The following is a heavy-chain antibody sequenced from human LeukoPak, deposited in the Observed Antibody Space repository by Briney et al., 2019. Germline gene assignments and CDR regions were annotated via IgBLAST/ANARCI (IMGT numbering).Heavy chain of an antibody. CDR1: GGSISSSSYY. CDR2: IYYSGST. D-gene: IGHD3-10*01. J-gene: IGHJ3*02. CDR3: ARDLYVYYGSGSYYRDAFDI. V-gene: IGHV4-39*07. Sequence: SETLSLTCTVSGGSISSSSYYWGWIRQPPGKGLEWIGSIYYSGSTYYNPSLKSRVTISVDTSKNQFSLKLSSVTAADTAVYYCARDLYVYYGSGSYYRDAFDIWGQGTMVTVSS.